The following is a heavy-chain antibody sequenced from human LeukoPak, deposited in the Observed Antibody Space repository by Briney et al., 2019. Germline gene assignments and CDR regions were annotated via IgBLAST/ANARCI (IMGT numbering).Heavy chain of an antibody. D-gene: IGHD3-3*01. CDR1: GFPFSIYW. J-gene: IGHJ4*02. CDR3: ARTVRYYDFWSGYFSYFDY. V-gene: IGHV3-7*01. CDR2: IKQDGSKR. Sequence: GGSLRLSCVASGFPFSIYWMIWVRQAPGKGLEWVANIKQDGSKRSYVDSVKGRFTISRDNAKNTLYLQMNSLRAEDTAVYYCARTVRYYDFWSGYFSYFDYWGQGTLVTVSS.